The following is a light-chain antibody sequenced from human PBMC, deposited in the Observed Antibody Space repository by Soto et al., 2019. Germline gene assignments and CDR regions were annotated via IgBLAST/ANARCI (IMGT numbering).Light chain of an antibody. CDR3: QQYYRSPLS. Sequence: DIVMTQSPDSLAVSVGERATLNCKSSQSVLYSLNNRNHLAWYQKKPGQPPRLLVYWASTRESGVPDRFSGSGSGTDFSLTISSLQAEDVAVYYCQQYYRSPLSFGGGTRVEIK. CDR1: QSVLYSLNNRNH. V-gene: IGKV4-1*01. J-gene: IGKJ4*01. CDR2: WAS.